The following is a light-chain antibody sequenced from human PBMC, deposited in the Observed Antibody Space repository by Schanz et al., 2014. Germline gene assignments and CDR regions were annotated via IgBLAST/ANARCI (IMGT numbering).Light chain of an antibody. CDR1: SSDVGGYNY. CDR3: SSYTSSSNWV. J-gene: IGLJ3*02. Sequence: QSALTQPPSASGSPGQSVTISCTGTSSDVGGYNYVSWYQQHPGRAPELMIYEVSKRPSGVPDRFSGSKSGNTASLTISGLQYEDEADYYCSSYTSSSNWVFGGGTKVTVL. CDR2: EVS. V-gene: IGLV2-8*01.